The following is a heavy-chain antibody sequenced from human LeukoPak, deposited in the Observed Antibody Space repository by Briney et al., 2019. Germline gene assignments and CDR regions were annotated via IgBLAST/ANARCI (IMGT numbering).Heavy chain of an antibody. CDR3: ARSRHSYDSSGFPHY. Sequence: PGGSLRLSCAASGFNFDDYVMSWVRQAPGKGLEWVSGINWNGGSRGYADSVKGRFTISGDNAKNSLYLQMNSLRAEDTALYYCARSRHSYDSSGFPHYWGQGTLVTVSS. V-gene: IGHV3-20*04. CDR1: GFNFDDYV. J-gene: IGHJ4*02. CDR2: INWNGGSR. D-gene: IGHD3-22*01.